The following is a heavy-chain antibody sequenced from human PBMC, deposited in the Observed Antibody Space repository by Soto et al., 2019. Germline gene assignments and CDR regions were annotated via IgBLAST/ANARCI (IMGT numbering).Heavy chain of an antibody. V-gene: IGHV4-59*01. D-gene: IGHD3-10*01. CDR3: ARDLGSDPYGMDV. CDR2: IYYSGST. J-gene: IGHJ6*02. CDR1: GGSISSYY. Sequence: PSETLSLTCTVSGGSISSYYWSWIRQPPGKGLEWIGYIYYSGSTNYNPSLKSRVTISVDTSKNQFSLKLSSVTAADTAVYYCARDLGSDPYGMDVWGQGTTVTVSS.